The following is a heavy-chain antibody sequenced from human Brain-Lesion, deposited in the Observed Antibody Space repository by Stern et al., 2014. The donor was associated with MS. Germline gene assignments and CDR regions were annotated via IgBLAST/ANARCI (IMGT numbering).Heavy chain of an antibody. J-gene: IGHJ6*02. CDR2: IFNSGST. D-gene: IGHD2-2*01. V-gene: IGHV4-61*02. CDR1: GGSISSGGYY. CDR3: ARGRVVPGFQYYATDV. Sequence: QVQLVESGPGLVKPSQTLSLSCTVSGGSISSGGYYWSWIRQPAGKGLEWIGRIFNSGSTSYNPSLKSRVPISIAPSKNQFSLRLNSMTAADTAVYYCARGRVVPGFQYYATDVWGQGTTVIVSS.